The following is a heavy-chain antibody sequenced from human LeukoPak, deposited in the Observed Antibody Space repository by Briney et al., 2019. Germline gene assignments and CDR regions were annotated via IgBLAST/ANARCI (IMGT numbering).Heavy chain of an antibody. CDR3: VRGSTDWNGMDV. CDR1: GFTFNSYG. Sequence: GGSLRLSCAASGFTFNSYGMHWVRQAPGKGLEWVAVISYDGSNKYYADSVKGRFAISRDNSKNTLYLQMNTLGAEDTALYYCVRGSTDWNGMDVWGQGTTVTVSS. D-gene: IGHD6-19*01. CDR2: ISYDGSNK. V-gene: IGHV3-30*03. J-gene: IGHJ6*02.